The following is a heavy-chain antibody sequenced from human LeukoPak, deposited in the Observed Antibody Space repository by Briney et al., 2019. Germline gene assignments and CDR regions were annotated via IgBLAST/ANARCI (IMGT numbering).Heavy chain of an antibody. D-gene: IGHD3-10*01. CDR3: ASSLWFGELFDPRFPDY. CDR2: ISGSGGST. V-gene: IGHV3-23*01. Sequence: GGSLRLSCAASGFTFSSYAMSWVRQAPGKGLEWVSAISGSGGSTYYADSVKGRFTISRDNSKNTLYLQMNSLRAEDTAVYYCASSLWFGELFDPRFPDYWGQGTLVTVSS. J-gene: IGHJ4*02. CDR1: GFTFSSYA.